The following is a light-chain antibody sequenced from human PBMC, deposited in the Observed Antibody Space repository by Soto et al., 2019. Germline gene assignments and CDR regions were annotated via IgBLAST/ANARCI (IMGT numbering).Light chain of an antibody. J-gene: IGKJ1*01. CDR1: QSVSNNY. Sequence: EIVLTQSPGTLSLSPGERATLSCRASQSVSNNYLAWYQQKPGQAPRLLIYGASTRATSIPARFSGSGSGTEFTLTINSLQPDDFATYYCQQYDTYWTFGQGTKVDIK. CDR3: QQYDTYWT. V-gene: IGKV3-20*01. CDR2: GAS.